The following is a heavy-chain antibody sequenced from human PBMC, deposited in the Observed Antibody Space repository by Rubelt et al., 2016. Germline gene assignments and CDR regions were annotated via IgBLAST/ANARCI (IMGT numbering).Heavy chain of an antibody. Sequence: QVQLVQSGAEVKKPGASVKVSCKASGYTFTSYGISWVRQAPGQGLEWMGWISAYNGNTNYAQELQGRVTMTTDTATSTAYMERRSLRSDDTAVYYCARDPLPVRGVIMTPTHWGQGTLVTVSS. CDR1: GYTFTSYG. D-gene: IGHD3-10*01. J-gene: IGHJ4*02. CDR3: ARDPLPVRGVIMTPTH. CDR2: ISAYNGNT. V-gene: IGHV1-18*01.